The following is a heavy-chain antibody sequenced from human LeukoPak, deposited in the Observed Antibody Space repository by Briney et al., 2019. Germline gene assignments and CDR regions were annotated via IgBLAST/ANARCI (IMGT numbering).Heavy chain of an antibody. CDR2: IDDSGDST. Sequence: PGGSLRLSCAASGLSFSSFAMSWVRQAPGKGLEWVSGIDDSGDSTYYADSVKGRFTISRDNSKNTLYLQMSSLRAEDTAIYYCAKDRAGRRWLHFPFDSWGQGTLVTVSS. CDR3: AKDRAGRRWLHFPFDS. CDR1: GLSFSSFA. V-gene: IGHV3-23*01. D-gene: IGHD5-24*01. J-gene: IGHJ4*02.